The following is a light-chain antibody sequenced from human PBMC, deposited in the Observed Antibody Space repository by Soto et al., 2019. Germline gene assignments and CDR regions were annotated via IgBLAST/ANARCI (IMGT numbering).Light chain of an antibody. CDR1: SSDVGSYKL. CDR3: CSYAGTSTHTV. CDR2: EVS. Sequence: QSVLTQPASVSGSPGQSITISCTGTSSDVGSYKLVSWYQQHPGKAPKLMISEVSKRPSGISDRFSGSKSGGTASLTISGLQAEDEADYYCCSYAGTSTHTVFGGGTQLTVL. V-gene: IGLV2-23*02. J-gene: IGLJ7*01.